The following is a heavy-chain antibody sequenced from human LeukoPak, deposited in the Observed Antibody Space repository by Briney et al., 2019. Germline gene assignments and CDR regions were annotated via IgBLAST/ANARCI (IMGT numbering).Heavy chain of an antibody. Sequence: SETLSLTCAVYGGSFSGYYWSWIRQPPGKGLEWIGEINHSGSTNYNPSLKSRVTISVDTSKNQFSLKLSSVTAADTAVYYCARDLYDFWSGYRSYYYYYYMDVWGKGTTVTVSS. J-gene: IGHJ6*03. D-gene: IGHD3-3*01. CDR3: ARDLYDFWSGYRSYYYYYYMDV. CDR2: INHSGST. CDR1: GGSFSGYY. V-gene: IGHV4-34*01.